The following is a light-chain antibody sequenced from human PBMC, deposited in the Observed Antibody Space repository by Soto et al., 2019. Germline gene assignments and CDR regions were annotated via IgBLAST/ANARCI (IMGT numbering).Light chain of an antibody. J-gene: IGKJ3*01. CDR3: QQYDNLPVT. CDR2: AAS. V-gene: IGKV1-33*01. Sequence: MTQSPATLSAFVGDRVTITCQASQDISTYVNWYQQKPGKTPNLLIYAASNLETRVPSRFSGSGSGTKFTLTISRLQSEDIGTYYCQQYDNLPVTFGPGTKVNVK. CDR1: QDISTY.